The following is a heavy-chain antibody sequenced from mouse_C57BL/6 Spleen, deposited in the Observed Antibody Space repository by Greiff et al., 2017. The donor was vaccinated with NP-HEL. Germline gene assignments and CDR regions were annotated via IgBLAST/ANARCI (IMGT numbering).Heavy chain of an antibody. D-gene: IGHD1-1*01. CDR2: IYPGDGDT. CDR1: GYAFSSSW. J-gene: IGHJ4*01. V-gene: IGHV1-82*01. CDR3: SLLLLRSSMDY. Sequence: VKLVESGPELVKPGASVKISCKASGYAFSSSWMNWVKQRPGKGLAWIGRIYPGDGDTNYNGKFKGKATLTADKSSSTAYMQLSSLTSEDSAVYFCSLLLLRSSMDYWGQGTSVTVSS.